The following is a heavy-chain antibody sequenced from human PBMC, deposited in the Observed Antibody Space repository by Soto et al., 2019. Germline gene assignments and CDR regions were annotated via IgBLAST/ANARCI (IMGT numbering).Heavy chain of an antibody. CDR2: IYYSGST. J-gene: IGHJ4*02. V-gene: IGHV4-59*01. Sequence: PSETLALTCTVSGGSISSYYWSWIRQPQGKGLEWIGYIYYSGSTNYNPSLKSRVTISVDTSKNQFSLKLSSVTAADTAVDYCASGSYGGTFDYWGQGTLVTVSS. CDR1: GGSISSYY. CDR3: ASGSYGGTFDY. D-gene: IGHD4-17*01.